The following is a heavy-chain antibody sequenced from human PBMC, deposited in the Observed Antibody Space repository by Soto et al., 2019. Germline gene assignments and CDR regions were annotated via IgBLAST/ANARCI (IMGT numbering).Heavy chain of an antibody. Sequence: EVQLLESGGGLVQPGGSLRLSCAASGFTFISYAMSWVRQAPGKGLEWVSGTRGGGAVAFYADSVKGRFTISRDNSKNTLYLQMHSLRAEDTALYYCVKKSIGTVTNPVYWYFDLWGRGTLVTVSS. V-gene: IGHV3-23*01. CDR2: TRGGGAVA. D-gene: IGHD4-17*01. J-gene: IGHJ2*01. CDR3: VKKSIGTVTNPVYWYFDL. CDR1: GFTFISYA.